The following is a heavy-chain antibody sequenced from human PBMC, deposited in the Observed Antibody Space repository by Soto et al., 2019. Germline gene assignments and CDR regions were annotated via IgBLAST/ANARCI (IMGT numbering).Heavy chain of an antibody. CDR3: ARVRGSYLRAFDI. D-gene: IGHD1-26*01. V-gene: IGHV4-34*01. Sequence: SETLSLTCAVYGGSFSGYYWSWIRQPPGKGLEWIGEINHSGSTNYNPSLKSRVTISVDTSKNQFSLKLSSVTAADTAVYYCARVRGSYLRAFDIWGQGTMVTVSS. CDR2: INHSGST. J-gene: IGHJ3*02. CDR1: GGSFSGYY.